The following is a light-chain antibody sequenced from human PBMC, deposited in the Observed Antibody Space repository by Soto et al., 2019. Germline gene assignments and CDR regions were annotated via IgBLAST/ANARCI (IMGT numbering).Light chain of an antibody. J-gene: IGLJ1*01. Sequence: QSALTQPASVSGSPGQSITISCTGTSSDVGSYNLVSWYQQHPGKAPKLMIYEVSKRPSGVSNRSSGSKSGNTASLTISGLQAEDEADYYCCSYAGSSLYVFGTGTKLTVL. CDR3: CSYAGSSLYV. CDR1: SSDVGSYNL. CDR2: EVS. V-gene: IGLV2-23*02.